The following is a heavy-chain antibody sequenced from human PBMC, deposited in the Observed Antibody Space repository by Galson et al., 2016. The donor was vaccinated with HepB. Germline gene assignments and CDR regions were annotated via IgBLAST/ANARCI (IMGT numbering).Heavy chain of an antibody. V-gene: IGHV3-23*01. CDR1: GFTFSAFA. J-gene: IGHJ4*02. CDR3: AMKPGVVARRGDSFDY. CDR2: IGVSDYDT. Sequence: SLRLSCAASGFTFSAFALYSVRQAPGKGLEWVARIGVSDYDTRYSDSVRGRFTISRDNSKNTLYLQINSLRTEDTALYYCAMKPGVVARRGDSFDYWAQGTMVTVSS. D-gene: IGHD6-19*01.